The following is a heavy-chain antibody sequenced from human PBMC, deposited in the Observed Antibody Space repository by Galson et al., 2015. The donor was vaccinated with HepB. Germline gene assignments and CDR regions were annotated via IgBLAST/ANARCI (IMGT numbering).Heavy chain of an antibody. V-gene: IGHV5-51*03. CDR3: ARRRNYYGSGSYFVN. CDR1: GYSFTSYW. Sequence: QSGAEVKKPGESLKISCKGSGYSFTSYWIGWVRQMPGKGLEWMGIIYPGDSDTRYSPSFQGQVTISADKSISTAYLQWSSLKASDTAMYYCARRRNYYGSGSYFVNWGQGTLVTVSS. J-gene: IGHJ4*02. D-gene: IGHD3-10*01. CDR2: IYPGDSDT.